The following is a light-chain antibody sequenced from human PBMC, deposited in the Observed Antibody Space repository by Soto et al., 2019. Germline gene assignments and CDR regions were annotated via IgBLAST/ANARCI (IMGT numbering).Light chain of an antibody. V-gene: IGLV9-49*03. J-gene: IGLJ2*01. CDR2: VGTAGIVG. CDR1: SGYRNYK. Sequence: QPVLTQPPSASASLGASATLTCTLNSGYRNYKVDWYQQRPGRGPRFVMRVGTAGIVGPKGDGIPERVAVLGSGLNPYLTIRNMQEEDESAYYCGATHGSVSKGDVVFGRGTKLAVL. CDR3: GATHGSVSKGDVV.